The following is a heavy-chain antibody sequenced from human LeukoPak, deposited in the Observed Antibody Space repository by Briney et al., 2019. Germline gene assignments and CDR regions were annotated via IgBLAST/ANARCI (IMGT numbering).Heavy chain of an antibody. J-gene: IGHJ4*02. V-gene: IGHV3-23*01. D-gene: IGHD3-3*01. CDR2: ISGSGGST. CDR1: GFTFSSYA. CDR3: AKARYDFWSGRSPFDY. Sequence: GGTLRLSCVASGFTFSSYAMSWVRQAPGKGLEWVSAISGSGGSTYYADSVKGRFTISRDNSKNTLYLQMNSLRAEDTAVYYCAKARYDFWSGRSPFDYWGQGTLVTVSS.